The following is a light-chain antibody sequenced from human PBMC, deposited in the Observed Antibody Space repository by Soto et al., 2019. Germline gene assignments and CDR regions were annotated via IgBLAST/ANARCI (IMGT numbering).Light chain of an antibody. V-gene: IGKV1-39*01. J-gene: IGKJ2*01. CDR3: QQSYRTPDT. Sequence: DFQMTQSPSSLSASVGDRVTITCRTSQSISTYLNWYQQKPGKAPKLLIYAASSLQSGVPPRFSGSGSGTDFTLTISSLQFEDFATYYCQQSYRTPDTFGQGTKLEIK. CDR1: QSISTY. CDR2: AAS.